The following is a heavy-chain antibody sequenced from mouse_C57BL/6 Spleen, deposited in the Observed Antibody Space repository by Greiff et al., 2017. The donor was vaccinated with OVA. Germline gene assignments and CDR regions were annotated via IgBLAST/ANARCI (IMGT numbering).Heavy chain of an antibody. CDR2: ISSGSSTI. Sequence: EVQRVESGGGLVKPGGSLKLSCAASGFTFSDYGMHWVRQAPEKGLEWVAYISSGSSTIYYADTVKGRFTISRDNAKNTLFLPMTSLRSEDTAMYYCARGYYGSSWYFDVWGTGTTVTVSS. J-gene: IGHJ1*03. CDR1: GFTFSDYG. D-gene: IGHD1-1*01. V-gene: IGHV5-17*01. CDR3: ARGYYGSSWYFDV.